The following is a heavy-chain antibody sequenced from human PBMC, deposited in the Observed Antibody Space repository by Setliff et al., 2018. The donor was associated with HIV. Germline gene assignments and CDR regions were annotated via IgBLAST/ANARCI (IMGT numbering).Heavy chain of an antibody. CDR1: GESFSDYY. Sequence: TSETLSLTCAVYGESFSDYYWSWIRQPPGKGLEWIGEINHSESTNYNPSLKSRVTVSVDTSKKQFSLKLSSVTAADTAVYYCASQTTVTHLMGMDVWGKGTTVTVSS. J-gene: IGHJ6*03. D-gene: IGHD4-17*01. CDR2: INHSEST. V-gene: IGHV4-34*01. CDR3: ASQTTVTHLMGMDV.